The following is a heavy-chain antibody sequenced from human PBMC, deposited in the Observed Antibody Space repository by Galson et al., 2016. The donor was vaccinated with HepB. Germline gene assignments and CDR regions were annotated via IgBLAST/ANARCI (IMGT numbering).Heavy chain of an antibody. CDR3: ARGSRDPHRSHNYGDYSTVRNYYSGMDV. CDR2: VNHSGST. V-gene: IGHV4-34*01. Sequence: SETLSLTCAVYGGSFSGYYWTWIRQSPGRGLEWIGEVNHSGSTNYNPSLKSRVTISVDTTKNQFSLKLNSVTAADTAVYFCARGSRDPHRSHNYGDYSTVRNYYSGMDVWGQGTTVTVSS. CDR1: GGSFSGYY. D-gene: IGHD4-17*01. J-gene: IGHJ6*02.